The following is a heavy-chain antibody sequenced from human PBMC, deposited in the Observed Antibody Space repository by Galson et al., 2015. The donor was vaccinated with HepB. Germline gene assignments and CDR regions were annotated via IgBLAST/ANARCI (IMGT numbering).Heavy chain of an antibody. Sequence: QSGAEVKKPGESLKISCKGSGYSFTSYWIGWVRQMPGKGLEWMGIIYPGDSDTRYSPSFQGQVTISADKSISTAYLQWSSLKASDTAMYYCARFSRGYSYSSGRTPHYGMDVWGQGTTVTVSS. CDR1: GYSFTSYW. CDR2: IYPGDSDT. V-gene: IGHV5-51*01. D-gene: IGHD6-19*01. J-gene: IGHJ6*02. CDR3: ARFSRGYSYSSGRTPHYGMDV.